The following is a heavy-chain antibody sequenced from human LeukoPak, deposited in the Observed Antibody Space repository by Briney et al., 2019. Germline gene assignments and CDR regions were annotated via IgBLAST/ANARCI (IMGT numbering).Heavy chain of an antibody. CDR1: GLTFSRNC. CDR3: AKARRIEHSDLDY. D-gene: IGHD1-14*01. CDR2: IRYDGSNT. V-gene: IGHV3-30*02. J-gene: IGHJ4*02. Sequence: GGSLRLSCAASGLTFSRNCMHWVRQAPGKGLEWVAFIRYDGSNTHYADSVEGRFTISRDNSKNTLYLQMNSLRADDTAVYYCAKARRIEHSDLDYWGQGTLVTVSA.